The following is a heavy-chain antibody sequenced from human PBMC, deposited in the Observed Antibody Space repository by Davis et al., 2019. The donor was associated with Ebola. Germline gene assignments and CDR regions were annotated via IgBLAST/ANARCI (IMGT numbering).Heavy chain of an antibody. CDR2: IIPIFGTT. CDR1: GYTFTSYG. D-gene: IGHD5-12*01. Sequence: SVKVSCKASGYTFTSYGISWVRQAPGQGLEWMGGIIPIFGTTNYAQKFRGRVMITADKSTRIAYMELSSLGSEDTAVYYCARGPSVATVHYFDYWGQGTLVTVSP. V-gene: IGHV1-69*06. CDR3: ARGPSVATVHYFDY. J-gene: IGHJ4*02.